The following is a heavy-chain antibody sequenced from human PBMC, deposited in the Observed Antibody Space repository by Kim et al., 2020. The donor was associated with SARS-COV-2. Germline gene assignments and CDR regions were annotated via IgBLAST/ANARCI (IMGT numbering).Heavy chain of an antibody. CDR3: ARVSPYSSSWYADY. CDR2: IYYSGST. D-gene: IGHD6-13*01. Sequence: SETLSLTCTVPGGHISSYYWSWIRQPPGKGLEWIGYIYYSGSTNYNPSLKSRVTISVDTSKNQSSLKLSSVTAADTAVYYCARVSPYSSSWYADYWGQGTLVTVSS. J-gene: IGHJ4*02. V-gene: IGHV4-59*13. CDR1: GGHISSYY.